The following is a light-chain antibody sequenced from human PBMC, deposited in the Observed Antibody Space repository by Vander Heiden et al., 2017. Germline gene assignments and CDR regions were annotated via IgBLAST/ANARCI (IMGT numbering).Light chain of an antibody. Sequence: DIQLTQSPSFLSASVGHRVTITCRASQGISSYLAWYQQKPGKAPKLLIYAASTLQSGVPSRFSGSGSGTEFTLTISSLQPEDFATYYCLQLNSYRLTFGGGTKVEIK. V-gene: IGKV1-9*01. J-gene: IGKJ4*01. CDR3: LQLNSYRLT. CDR2: AAS. CDR1: QGISSY.